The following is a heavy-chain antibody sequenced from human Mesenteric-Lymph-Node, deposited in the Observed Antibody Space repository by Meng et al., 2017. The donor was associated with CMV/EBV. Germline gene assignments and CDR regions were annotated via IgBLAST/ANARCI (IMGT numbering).Heavy chain of an antibody. CDR2: ISSSSDII. CDR1: GFAFSSYS. Sequence: GESLKISCEASGFAFSSYSMNWVRQAPGKGLEWVSYISSSSDIIYYADSVKGRFTISRDNAKNSLYLQMNSLKTEDTAVYYCTTDGGSSTQDFDYWGQGTLVTVSS. CDR3: TTDGGSSTQDFDY. J-gene: IGHJ4*02. D-gene: IGHD5/OR15-5a*01. V-gene: IGHV3-48*04.